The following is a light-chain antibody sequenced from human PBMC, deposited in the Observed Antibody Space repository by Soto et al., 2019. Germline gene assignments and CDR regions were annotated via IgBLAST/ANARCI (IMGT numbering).Light chain of an antibody. Sequence: QSALTQPASVSGSPGQSITISCTGTSSDIGGYNYVSWYQHHPGKAPKLMIYEVSNRPSGVSNRFSGSKSGNTASLTISGLLAEDEADYYCTSYTSSNPVLFGGGTKLTVL. CDR3: TSYTSSNPVL. CDR1: SSDIGGYNY. V-gene: IGLV2-14*01. CDR2: EVS. J-gene: IGLJ2*01.